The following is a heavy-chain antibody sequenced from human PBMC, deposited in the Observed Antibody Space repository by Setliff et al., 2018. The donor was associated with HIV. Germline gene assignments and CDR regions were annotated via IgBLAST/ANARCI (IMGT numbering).Heavy chain of an antibody. D-gene: IGHD2-2*01. CDR2: ISYDGSNK. CDR3: AKDRGEVPTAFFDY. V-gene: IGHV3-30*04. J-gene: IGHJ4*02. Sequence: GGSLRLSCAASGFTFSSYTMHWVRQTPGKGLEWVAVISYDGSNKYYADSVKGQFTISRDNSKSTLFLQMSTLRTEDTAVYYCAKDRGEVPTAFFDYWGQGTLVTVSS. CDR1: GFTFSSYT.